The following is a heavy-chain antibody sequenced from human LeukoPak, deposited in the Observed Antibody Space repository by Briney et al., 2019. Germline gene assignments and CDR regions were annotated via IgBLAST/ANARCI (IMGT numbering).Heavy chain of an antibody. J-gene: IGHJ5*02. CDR3: ARDARIAAAGLFDP. Sequence: ASVKVSCKASGHTFTSYGISWVRQAPGQGLEWMGWISAYNGNTNYAQKLQGRVTMTTDTSTSTAYMELRSLRSDDTAVYYCARDARIAAAGLFDPWGQGTLVTVSS. CDR2: ISAYNGNT. D-gene: IGHD6-13*01. CDR1: GHTFTSYG. V-gene: IGHV1-18*01.